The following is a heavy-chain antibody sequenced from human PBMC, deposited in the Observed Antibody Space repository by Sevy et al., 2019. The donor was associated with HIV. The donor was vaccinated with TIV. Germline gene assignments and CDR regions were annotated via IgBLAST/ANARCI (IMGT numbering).Heavy chain of an antibody. D-gene: IGHD5-12*01. V-gene: IGHV1-2*02. CDR1: GYMFNAYW. J-gene: IGHJ5*02. Sequence: ASVKVSCKASGYMFNAYWIHWVRQAPGQGLEWMGWVSPVKGATLYAHSFQGRVTMTLDTSINTAYMELTRLTSDDTAVYFCTRDAGIYGPPWWFDPWGQGTLVTVSS. CDR2: VSPVKGAT. CDR3: TRDAGIYGPPWWFDP.